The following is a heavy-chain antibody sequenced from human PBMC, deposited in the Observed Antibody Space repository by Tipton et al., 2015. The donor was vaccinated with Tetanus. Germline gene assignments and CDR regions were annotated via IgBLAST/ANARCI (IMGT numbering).Heavy chain of an antibody. CDR1: GYSFTSYW. Sequence: EVQLVQSGAEVKKPGESLKISCKGSGYSFTSYWIGWVRQMPGKGLEWMQIIYPRDADTRYSPSFQGQVTISADKSISTAYLQWSSLKASDTAMYYCARLGGGDGYNEYYYYGMDVWGQGTTVTVSS. D-gene: IGHD5-24*01. V-gene: IGHV5-51*01. CDR2: IYPRDADT. J-gene: IGHJ6*02. CDR3: ARLGGGDGYNEYYYYGMDV.